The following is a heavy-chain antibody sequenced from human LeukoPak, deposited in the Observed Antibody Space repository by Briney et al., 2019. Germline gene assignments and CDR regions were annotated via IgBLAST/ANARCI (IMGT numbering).Heavy chain of an antibody. V-gene: IGHV4-34*01. CDR2: INHSGST. CDR1: GGSFSGYY. CDR3: AGTIKAGYSSGWYPY. Sequence: SETLSLTCAVYGGSFSGYYWSWIRQPPGKGLEWIGEINHSGSTNYNPSLKSRVTMSVDTSKNQFSLKLSSVTAADTAVYYCAGTIKAGYSSGWYPYWGQGTLVTVSS. D-gene: IGHD6-19*01. J-gene: IGHJ4*02.